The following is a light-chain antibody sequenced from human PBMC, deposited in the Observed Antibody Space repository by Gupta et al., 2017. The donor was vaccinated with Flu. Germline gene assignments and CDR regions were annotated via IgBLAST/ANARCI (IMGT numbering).Light chain of an antibody. CDR1: QSVSSNY. V-gene: IGKV3-20*01. CDR3: QQYGTSPYT. CDR2: GAS. Sequence: EIVLTQSPGTLSLSPGERATLSCRASQSVSSNYLAWYQQKPGQAPRLLIHGASSRATGIPDKFSGSGSGTDFTLTISSLEPEDFAVYYCQQYGTSPYTFGQGTKLEIK. J-gene: IGKJ2*01.